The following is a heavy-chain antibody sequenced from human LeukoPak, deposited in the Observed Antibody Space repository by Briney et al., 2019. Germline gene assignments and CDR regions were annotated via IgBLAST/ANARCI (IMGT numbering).Heavy chain of an antibody. CDR1: GFTFSSYG. J-gene: IGHJ6*03. V-gene: IGHV3-23*01. Sequence: GGSLRLSCAASGFTFSSYGMSWVRQAPGKGLEWVSAISGSGGSTYYADSVKGRFTISRDNSKNTLYLQMNSLRAEDTAVYYCARGEPTKQLWERYYYYYMDVWGKGTTVTISS. CDR3: ARGEPTKQLWERYYYYYMDV. CDR2: ISGSGGST. D-gene: IGHD5-18*01.